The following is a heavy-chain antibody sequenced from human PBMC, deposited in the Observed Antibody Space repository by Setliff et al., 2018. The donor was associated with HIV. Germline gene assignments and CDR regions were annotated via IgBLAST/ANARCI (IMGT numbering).Heavy chain of an antibody. V-gene: IGHV1-2*02. CDR3: ARGSGLLTAPLNY. CDR2: IKSNSGDT. Sequence: ASVKVSCKASGYTFIGYYMHWVRQAPGQGREWMGWIKSNSGDTNYARKFQGRGTMTRDTSISTAYMELNRLSSDETAVYYCARGSGLLTAPLNYWGQGTLVTVSS. CDR1: GYTFIGYY. J-gene: IGHJ4*02. D-gene: IGHD5-18*01.